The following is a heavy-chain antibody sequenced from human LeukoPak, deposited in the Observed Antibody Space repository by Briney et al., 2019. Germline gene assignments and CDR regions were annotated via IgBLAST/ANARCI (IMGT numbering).Heavy chain of an antibody. J-gene: IGHJ4*02. Sequence: GGSLRLSCAASGFTFSSYAMSWVRQAPGKGLEWVSVIYSGGSTYYADSVKGRFTISRDNSKNTLYLQMNSLRAEDTAVYYCARIGCSSTSCPSPVYWGQGTLVTVSS. CDR1: GFTFSSYA. CDR2: IYSGGST. V-gene: IGHV3-66*01. D-gene: IGHD2-2*01. CDR3: ARIGCSSTSCPSPVY.